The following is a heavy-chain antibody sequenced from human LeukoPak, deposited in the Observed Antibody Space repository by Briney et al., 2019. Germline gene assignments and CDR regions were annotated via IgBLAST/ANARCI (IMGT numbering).Heavy chain of an antibody. J-gene: IGHJ3*02. Sequence: PSETLSLTCTVSGGSISSSSYYWGWLRQPPGKGLEWIGSIYYSGSTYYNPSLKSRVTISVDTSKNQFSLKLSSVTAADTAVYYCARDVLLWFGELLRDAFDIWGQGTMVTVSS. CDR1: GGSISSSSYY. D-gene: IGHD3-10*01. CDR2: IYYSGST. CDR3: ARDVLLWFGELLRDAFDI. V-gene: IGHV4-39*07.